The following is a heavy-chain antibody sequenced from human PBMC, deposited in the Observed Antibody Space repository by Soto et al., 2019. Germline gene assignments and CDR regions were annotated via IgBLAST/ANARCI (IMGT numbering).Heavy chain of an antibody. D-gene: IGHD6-13*01. J-gene: IGHJ5*01. Sequence: SVKGAWKASGYAFNVDEGSWVRQATGQGLEWMGWMNPNTGNTGYAERFQGRVTMTRNTSINTAYMELTSLSSDDTAVYYCARGDSFTSSWYWFDSWGQGTLVTVTS. V-gene: IGHV1-8*01. CDR2: MNPNTGNT. CDR1: GYAFNVDE. CDR3: ARGDSFTSSWYWFDS.